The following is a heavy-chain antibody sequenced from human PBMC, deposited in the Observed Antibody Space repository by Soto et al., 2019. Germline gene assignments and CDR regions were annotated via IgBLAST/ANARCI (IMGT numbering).Heavy chain of an antibody. D-gene: IGHD6-13*01. J-gene: IGHJ6*02. Sequence: GGSLRLSCATSGFTFSSYEMNWVRQAPGKGLEWVSYISSSGSTIYYADSVKGRFTISRDNAKNSLYLQMGSLRAEDTAVYYCARDQEAGSFFPYYYGMDVWGQGTKVTVSS. CDR3: ARDQEAGSFFPYYYGMDV. CDR2: ISSSGSTI. V-gene: IGHV3-48*03. CDR1: GFTFSSYE.